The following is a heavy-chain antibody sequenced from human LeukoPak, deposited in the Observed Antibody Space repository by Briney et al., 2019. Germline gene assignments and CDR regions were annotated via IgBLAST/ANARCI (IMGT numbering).Heavy chain of an antibody. CDR3: VRHVVVDDFWSGYSDY. V-gene: IGHV5-51*01. D-gene: IGHD3-3*01. CDR2: SYPGDSNS. CDR1: GYSFTSYW. Sequence: GESLKISCKGYGYSFTSYWIGWVRQMPGKGLEWMGISYPGDSNSRYSPSFQGQVTISADKSIRTAYLKWSSLKASDTAMYYCVRHVVVDDFWSGYSDYWGQGTLVTVSS. J-gene: IGHJ4*02.